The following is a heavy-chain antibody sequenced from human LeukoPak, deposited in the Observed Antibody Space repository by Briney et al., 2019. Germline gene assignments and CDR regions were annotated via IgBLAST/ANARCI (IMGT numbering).Heavy chain of an antibody. CDR1: GGSISSSSHS. J-gene: IGHJ4*02. Sequence: SETLSLTCPVSGGSISSSSHSWGWIRQSPGKGLEWIGSIYYSGSTFYNPSLKSRVTISVDRSKNQFSLKLSSVTAADTAVFYCARDGKRNSMITSGGARPHYFDYWGQGALVTVSS. CDR2: IYYSGST. CDR3: ARDGKRNSMITSGGARPHYFDY. V-gene: IGHV4-39*07. D-gene: IGHD3-16*01.